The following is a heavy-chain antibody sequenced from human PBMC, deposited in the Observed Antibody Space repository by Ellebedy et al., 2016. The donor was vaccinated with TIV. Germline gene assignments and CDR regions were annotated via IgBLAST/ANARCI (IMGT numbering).Heavy chain of an antibody. J-gene: IGHJ4*02. CDR3: AKASDYDILTGYHLGDY. V-gene: IGHV3-23*01. Sequence: GESLKISCEASGFTFSIYAMSWVRQAPGKGLEWVSSFGGSGGSTYYAESVKGRFTISRDNSKNTLYLQINSLRAEDTAVYYCAKASDYDILTGYHLGDYWGQGTLVTVSS. CDR1: GFTFSIYA. D-gene: IGHD3-9*01. CDR2: FGGSGGST.